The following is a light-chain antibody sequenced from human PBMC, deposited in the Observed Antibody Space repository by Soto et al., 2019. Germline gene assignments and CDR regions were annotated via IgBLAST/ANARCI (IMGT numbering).Light chain of an antibody. CDR1: SSDVGGYNY. J-gene: IGLJ2*01. CDR3: SSYAGSNTLGV. CDR2: EVS. V-gene: IGLV2-8*01. Sequence: QSALTQPPSASGSPGQSVTISCTGTSSDVGGYNYVSWYQQHPGKAPKLMIYEVSKRPSGVPDRFSGSKSGNTASLTVSGLQAEDEAAYECSSYAGSNTLGVFGGGTKLTVL.